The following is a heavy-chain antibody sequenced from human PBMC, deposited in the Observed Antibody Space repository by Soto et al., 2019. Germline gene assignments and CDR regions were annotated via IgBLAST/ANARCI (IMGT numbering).Heavy chain of an antibody. Sequence: QVQMVQSGAEVKKPGASVKVSCKASGHTFTGHHMHWVRQAPGQGLEWMGLIDLDIGYTKYAQKFQGRVTSTSDTSITTAYMELRGLRSDDTAVYYCALEPTGTAGFDYWVQGTLVTVSS. D-gene: IGHD1-7*01. CDR2: IDLDIGYT. CDR1: GHTFTGHH. V-gene: IGHV1-2*02. CDR3: ALEPTGTAGFDY. J-gene: IGHJ4*02.